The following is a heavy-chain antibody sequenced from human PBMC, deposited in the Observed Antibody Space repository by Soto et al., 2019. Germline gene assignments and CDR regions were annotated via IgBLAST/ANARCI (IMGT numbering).Heavy chain of an antibody. D-gene: IGHD6-13*01. CDR3: ASSSYSSSWLDY. J-gene: IGHJ4*02. V-gene: IGHV1-18*01. CDR2: ISAYNVNT. CDR1: GYTFTSYG. Sequence: GASVKVSCKASGYTFTSYGISWARQAPGQGLEWMGWISAYNVNTNYAQKLQGRVTMTTDTSTSTAYMELRSLRSDDTAVYYCASSSYSSSWLDYWGQGTLVTVSS.